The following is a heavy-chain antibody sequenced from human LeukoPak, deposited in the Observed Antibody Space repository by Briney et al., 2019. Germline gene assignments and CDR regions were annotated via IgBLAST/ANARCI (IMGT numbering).Heavy chain of an antibody. J-gene: IGHJ3*02. CDR3: ARGPHSYDSSGVFDI. D-gene: IGHD3-22*01. V-gene: IGHV4-61*02. Sequence: SETLSLTCTVSGDSISSGDYYWSWIRQPAGKGLEWIGRISSSGSTNYNPSLKSRVTISVDTSKNQFSLKLSSVTAADTAVYFCARGPHSYDSSGVFDIWGQGTMVTVSS. CDR2: ISSSGST. CDR1: GDSISSGDYY.